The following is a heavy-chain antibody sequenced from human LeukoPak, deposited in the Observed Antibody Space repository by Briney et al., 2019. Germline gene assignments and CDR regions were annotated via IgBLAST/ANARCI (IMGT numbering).Heavy chain of an antibody. CDR3: ARSEGVAAACRFDY. D-gene: IGHD6-13*01. Sequence: GASVKVSCKASGYTFTSYDINWVRQAAGQGLEWMGLMNPNSGNTGYAQKFQGRVTITRNTSISTAYMELSSLRSEDTAVYYCARSEGVAAACRFDYWGQGALVTVSS. V-gene: IGHV1-8*03. CDR1: GYTFTSYD. J-gene: IGHJ4*02. CDR2: MNPNSGNT.